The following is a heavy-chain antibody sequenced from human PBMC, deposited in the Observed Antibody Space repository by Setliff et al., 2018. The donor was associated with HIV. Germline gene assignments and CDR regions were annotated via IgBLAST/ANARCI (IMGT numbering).Heavy chain of an antibody. D-gene: IGHD1-26*01. Sequence: PSETLSLTCTVPGGSINRSNYYWGWIRQPPGKGLEWIGTISYTGSTYYDPSLKSRVTISLDTSKNQFFLKLSSVTAADTAVYYCARSKISGSNHETYGFDVWGQGTTVTVSS. V-gene: IGHV4-39*07. CDR2: ISYTGST. CDR1: GGSINRSNYY. J-gene: IGHJ6*02. CDR3: ARSKISGSNHETYGFDV.